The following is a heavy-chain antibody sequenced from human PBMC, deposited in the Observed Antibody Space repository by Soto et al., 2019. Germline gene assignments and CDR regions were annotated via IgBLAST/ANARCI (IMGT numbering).Heavy chain of an antibody. V-gene: IGHV1-18*01. Sequence: GASVKVSCKASGYTFTIYGISWVRQAPGQGLEWMGWISAYNGNTNYAQKLQGRVTMTTDTSTSTAYMELRSLRSDDTAVYYCARLYSSSWYVSNWFDPWGQGTLVTVSS. D-gene: IGHD6-13*01. CDR1: GYTFTIYG. CDR3: ARLYSSSWYVSNWFDP. J-gene: IGHJ5*02. CDR2: ISAYNGNT.